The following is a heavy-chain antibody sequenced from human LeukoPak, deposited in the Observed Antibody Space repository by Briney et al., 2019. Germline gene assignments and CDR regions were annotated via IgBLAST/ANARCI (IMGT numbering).Heavy chain of an antibody. V-gene: IGHV3-33*05. J-gene: IGHJ6*02. Sequence: GGSLRLSCAVSGFTFSNYGMHWVRPAPAKGLEWVAVLSYDGSSKYYADSVKRRFTISTDNYKNTLFLQMKSMRAEDTAVYYCARVGEDYGAYWGHYYYGMDVWGQGTTVTVSS. D-gene: IGHD4-17*01. CDR3: ARVGEDYGAYWGHYYYGMDV. CDR2: LSYDGSSK. CDR1: GFTFSNYG.